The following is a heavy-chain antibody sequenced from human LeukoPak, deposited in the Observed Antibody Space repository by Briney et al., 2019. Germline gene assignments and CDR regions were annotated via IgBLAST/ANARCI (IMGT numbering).Heavy chain of an antibody. D-gene: IGHD2-15*01. Sequence: PGGSLRLSCAASGFTFRGYGMQWVRQAPGKGLEWVACISYDGSNKYYADSGKGRFTISRDNSRHTLYLQMNGLRAEDTAVYYCAKDQSENSDGGFDVWGQGTMVTVSS. CDR3: AKDQSENSDGGFDV. V-gene: IGHV3-30*18. CDR2: ISYDGSNK. J-gene: IGHJ3*01. CDR1: GFTFRGYG.